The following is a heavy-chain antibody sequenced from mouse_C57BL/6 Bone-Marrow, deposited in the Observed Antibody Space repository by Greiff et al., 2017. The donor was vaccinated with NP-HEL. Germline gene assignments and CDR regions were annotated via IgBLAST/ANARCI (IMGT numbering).Heavy chain of an antibody. Sequence: EVKLVESGGGLVQPGGSLKLSCAASGFTFSDYGMAWVRQAPRTGPEWVAFISNLAYSIYYADTVTGRFTISRENAKNTLYLEMSSLRSEDTAMYYCARHGYRGAMDYWGQGTSVTVSS. CDR3: ARHGYRGAMDY. CDR1: GFTFSDYG. V-gene: IGHV5-15*01. J-gene: IGHJ4*01. D-gene: IGHD2-12*01. CDR2: ISNLAYSI.